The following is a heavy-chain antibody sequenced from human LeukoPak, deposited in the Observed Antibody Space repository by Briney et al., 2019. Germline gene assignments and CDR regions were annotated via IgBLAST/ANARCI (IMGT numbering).Heavy chain of an antibody. CDR2: ISWGGGSI. V-gene: IGHV3-43*01. CDR1: GFTFDDYS. D-gene: IGHD6-13*01. Sequence: GGSLRLSCAASGFTFDDYSLHWVRHRPGEGLEGVSHISWGGGSIFYAHSVKGRFFISRDNSNDSLYLQMSSLRTEDTALYYWVRETAAAGTGYFDCWGQGTLVTVSS. J-gene: IGHJ4*02. CDR3: VRETAAAGTGYFDC.